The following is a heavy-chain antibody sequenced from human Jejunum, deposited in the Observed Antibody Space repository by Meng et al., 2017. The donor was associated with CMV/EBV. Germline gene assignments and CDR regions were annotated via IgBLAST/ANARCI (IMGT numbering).Heavy chain of an antibody. D-gene: IGHD1-26*01. V-gene: IGHV4-61*01. J-gene: IGHJ4*02. CDR2: VHYRGNT. Sequence: CSVSCGSVSGTSYYWSWIRQSPGKGLEWIGYVHYRGNTKYNPSLESRVSTSVDTSKNQFSLKLSSVTAADTAMYYCVAIVGLTFDFWGQGTLVTVSS. CDR3: VAIVGLTFDF. CDR1: CGSVSGTSYY.